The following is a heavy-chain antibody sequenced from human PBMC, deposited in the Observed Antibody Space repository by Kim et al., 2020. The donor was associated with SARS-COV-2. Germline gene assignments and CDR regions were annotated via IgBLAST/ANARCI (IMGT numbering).Heavy chain of an antibody. V-gene: IGHV4-34*01. D-gene: IGHD3-10*01. CDR3: ARSLRMGSYYLRFFWFDP. CDR1: GGSFSGYY. J-gene: IGHJ5*02. CDR2: INHSGST. Sequence: SETLSLTCAVYGGSFSGYYWSWIRQPPGKGLEWIGEINHSGSTDYNPSLKSRVTISVDTSKNQFSLKLSSVTAADTAVYYCARSLRMGSYYLRFFWFDPWGQGTLVTVSS.